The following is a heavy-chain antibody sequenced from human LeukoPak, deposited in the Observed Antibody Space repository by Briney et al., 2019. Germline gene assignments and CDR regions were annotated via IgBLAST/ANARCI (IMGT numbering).Heavy chain of an antibody. D-gene: IGHD3-9*01. CDR1: GGSISSGSYY. J-gene: IGHJ4*02. CDR3: AREVPGYYPYYFDY. Sequence: SQTLSLTFTVSGGSISSGSYYWSWIRQPAGKGLEWIGRIYTSGSTNYNPSLKSRVTISVDTSKNQFSLKLSSVTAADTAVYYCAREVPGYYPYYFDYWGQGTLVTVSS. CDR2: IYTSGST. V-gene: IGHV4-61*02.